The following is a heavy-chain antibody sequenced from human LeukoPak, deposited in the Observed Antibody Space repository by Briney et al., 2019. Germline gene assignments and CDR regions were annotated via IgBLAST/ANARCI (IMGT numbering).Heavy chain of an antibody. CDR2: IFPSGGEI. Sequence: PGGSLKLSCAASGFTFSTFAMIWVRQPPGKGLEWVSSIFPSGGEIHCADSVRGRFTISRDNSKSTLSLQMNSLRAEDTAIYYCARVGSGYSLDCWGQGTLVTVSS. D-gene: IGHD5-12*01. CDR3: ARVGSGYSLDC. J-gene: IGHJ4*02. CDR1: GFTFSTFA. V-gene: IGHV3-23*01.